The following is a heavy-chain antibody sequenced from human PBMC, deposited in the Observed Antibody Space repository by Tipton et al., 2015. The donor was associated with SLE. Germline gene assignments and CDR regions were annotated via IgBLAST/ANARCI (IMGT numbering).Heavy chain of an antibody. CDR3: ARAIAYQQLAPMDV. CDR2: IYTSGST. CDR1: GGSISSGSYY. V-gene: IGHV4-61*02. D-gene: IGHD6-13*01. J-gene: IGHJ6*03. Sequence: TLSLTCTVSGGSISSGSYYWSWIRQPAGKGLEWIGRIYTSGSTNYNPSLKSRVTISVDTSKNQFSQKLSSVTAADTAVYYCARAIAYQQLAPMDVWGKGTTVTVSS.